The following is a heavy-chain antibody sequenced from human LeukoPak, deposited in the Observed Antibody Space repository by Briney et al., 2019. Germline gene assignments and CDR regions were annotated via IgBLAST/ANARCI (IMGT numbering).Heavy chain of an antibody. CDR2: MNPNSGNT. CDR1: GYTFTSYD. Sequence: ASVKVSSKASGYTFTSYDINWVRQATGQGLEWMGWMNPNSGNTGYAQKFQGRVTMTRNTSISTAYMELSSLRSEDTAVYYCARAVRQVTMVRGVIISNIFYYYFDYWGQGTLVTVSS. V-gene: IGHV1-8*01. J-gene: IGHJ4*02. D-gene: IGHD3-10*01. CDR3: ARAVRQVTMVRGVIISNIFYYYFDY.